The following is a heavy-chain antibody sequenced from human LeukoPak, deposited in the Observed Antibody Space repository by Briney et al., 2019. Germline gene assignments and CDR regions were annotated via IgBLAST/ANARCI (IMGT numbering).Heavy chain of an antibody. Sequence: GGSLRLSCAASGFTFSSYWMHWVRQALGKGLVWVSRINTDGSSTSYADSVKGRFTISRDNAKNTLYLQMNSLRAEDTAVYYCARVYGGNKAFDIWGQGTMVTVSS. CDR2: INTDGSST. J-gene: IGHJ3*02. D-gene: IGHD4-23*01. CDR3: ARVYGGNKAFDI. CDR1: GFTFSSYW. V-gene: IGHV3-74*01.